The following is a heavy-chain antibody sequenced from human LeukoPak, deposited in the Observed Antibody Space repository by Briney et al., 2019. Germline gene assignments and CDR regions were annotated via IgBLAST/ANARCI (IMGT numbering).Heavy chain of an antibody. CDR1: GYSISSGYY. V-gene: IGHV4-38-2*02. CDR2: IYHSGST. D-gene: IGHD6-13*01. Sequence: SETLSLTCTVSGYSISSGYYWGWIRQPPGKGLEWIGSIYHSGSTYYNPSLKSRVTISVDTSKNQFSLKLSSVTAADTAVYYCARAAAADDYWGQGTLVTVSS. CDR3: ARAAAADDY. J-gene: IGHJ4*02.